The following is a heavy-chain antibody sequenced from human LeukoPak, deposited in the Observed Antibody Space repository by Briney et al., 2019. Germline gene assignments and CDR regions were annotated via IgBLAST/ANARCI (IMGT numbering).Heavy chain of an antibody. V-gene: IGHV1-58*02. D-gene: IGHD1-1*01. J-gene: IGHJ3*02. CDR1: GFTFTSSA. CDR2: IVVGSGNS. Sequence: SVKVSCKASGFTFTSSAMQWVRQARGQRLEWIGWIVVGSGNSNYAQKFQERVTITRDMSTSTAYMELSSLRSEDTAVYYCAAGSVHLNAFDIWGQGTMVTVSS. CDR3: AAGSVHLNAFDI.